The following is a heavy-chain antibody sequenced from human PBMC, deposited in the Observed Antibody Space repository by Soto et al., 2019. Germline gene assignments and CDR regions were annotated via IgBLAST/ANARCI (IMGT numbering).Heavy chain of an antibody. V-gene: IGHV4-59*01. CDR1: VGSISSYY. J-gene: IGHJ5*02. CDR3: ARDRLANWFDP. D-gene: IGHD3-9*01. Sequence: TSETLSLTCTVSVGSISSYYWNWIRQPPGKGLEWIGYIYYSGSTKYNPSLKSRVTISVDTSKNQFSLKLSSVTAADTAVYYCARDRLANWFDPWGQGTLVTVSS. CDR2: IYYSGST.